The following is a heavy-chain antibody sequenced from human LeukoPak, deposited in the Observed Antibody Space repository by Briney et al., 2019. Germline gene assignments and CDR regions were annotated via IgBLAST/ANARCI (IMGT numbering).Heavy chain of an antibody. CDR3: AGNGLGYCSSTSCYYFDY. D-gene: IGHD2-2*01. V-gene: IGHV4-59*12. CDR1: GGSISSYY. CDR2: IYYSGST. Sequence: PSETLSLTCTVSGGSISSYYWSWIRQPPGKGLEWIGYIYYSGSTNYNPSLKSRVTMSVDTSKNQFSLKLGSVTAADTAVYYRAGNGLGYCSSTSCYYFDYWGQGTLVTVSS. J-gene: IGHJ4*02.